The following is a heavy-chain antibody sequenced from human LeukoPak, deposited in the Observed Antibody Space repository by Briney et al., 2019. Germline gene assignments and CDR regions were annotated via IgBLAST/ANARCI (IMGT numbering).Heavy chain of an antibody. CDR2: IYYSGST. CDR1: GGSISSYY. J-gene: IGHJ4*02. Sequence: SETLSLTCAVSGGSISSYYWSWIRQPPGKGLEWIGYIYYSGSTNYNPSLKSRVTISVDTSQNQFSLKLSSVTAADTAVYYCARLRRDGYNYDDYWGQGTLVTVSS. CDR3: ARLRRDGYNYDDY. V-gene: IGHV4-59*08. D-gene: IGHD5-24*01.